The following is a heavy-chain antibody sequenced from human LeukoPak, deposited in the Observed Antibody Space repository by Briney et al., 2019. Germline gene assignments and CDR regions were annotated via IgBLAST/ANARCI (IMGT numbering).Heavy chain of an antibody. D-gene: IGHD2-2*01. Sequence: GESLKISCKGSGYSFTSYWIGWVRQMPGKGLECMGIIYPGDSDTRYSPSFQGQVTISADKSISTAYLQWSSLKASDTAMYYCASTNLLGYCSSTSCDFDYWGQGTLVTVSS. CDR2: IYPGDSDT. CDR1: GYSFTSYW. V-gene: IGHV5-51*01. CDR3: ASTNLLGYCSSTSCDFDY. J-gene: IGHJ4*02.